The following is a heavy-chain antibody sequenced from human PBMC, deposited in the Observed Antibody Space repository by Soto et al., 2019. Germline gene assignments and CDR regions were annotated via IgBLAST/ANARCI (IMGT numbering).Heavy chain of an antibody. J-gene: IGHJ4*02. CDR3: ARSGAATLSDY. Sequence: QVQLQESGPGLVKPSETLSLTCTVSGGSISSYYCSWIRQPPGKGLEWIGYIYYSGSANYNHSLTSRVTISVDTSKNQFSLKLCSVTAADTAVYYCARSGAATLSDYWAQVTLLTVSS. D-gene: IGHD2-15*01. V-gene: IGHV4-59*01. CDR1: GGSISSYY. CDR2: IYYSGSA.